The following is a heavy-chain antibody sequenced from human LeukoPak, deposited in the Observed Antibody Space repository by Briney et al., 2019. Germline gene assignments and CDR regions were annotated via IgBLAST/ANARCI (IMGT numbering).Heavy chain of an antibody. CDR1: GGSISSGGYY. D-gene: IGHD3-16*01. V-gene: IGHV4-31*03. Sequence: SETLSLTCTVSGGSISSGGYYWSWIRQHPGKGLEWIGYIYYSGSTYYNPSLKSRVTISVDTSKNQFSLKLSSVTAADTAVYYCAREGGEQPVDYWGQGTLVTVSS. CDR3: AREGGEQPVDY. J-gene: IGHJ4*02. CDR2: IYYSGST.